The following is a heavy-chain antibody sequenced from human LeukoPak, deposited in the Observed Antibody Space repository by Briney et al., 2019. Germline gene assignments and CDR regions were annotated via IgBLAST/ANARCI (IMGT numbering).Heavy chain of an antibody. J-gene: IGHJ4*02. D-gene: IGHD6-19*01. CDR2: ISYDGSNK. V-gene: IGHV3-30-3*01. Sequence: SGRSLRLSCAASGFTFSAYAMHWVRQAPGKGLEWVAVISYDGSNKYYADSVKGRFTISRDNSKNTLYLQMNSLRAEDTAVYYCARAEQWLVPLDYWGQGTLVTVSS. CDR1: GFTFSAYA. CDR3: ARAEQWLVPLDY.